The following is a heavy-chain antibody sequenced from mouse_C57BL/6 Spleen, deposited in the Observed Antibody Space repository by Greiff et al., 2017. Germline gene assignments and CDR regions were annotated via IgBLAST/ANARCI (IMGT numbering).Heavy chain of an antibody. J-gene: IGHJ3*01. Sequence: QVQLQQPGTELVKPGASVKLSCKASGYTFTSYWMHWVKQRPGQGLEWIGNINPSNGGTNYNEEFKSKATLTVDKSSSTAYMQLSSLTSEDSAVYYCAREGSYDGYPFAYWGQGTLVTVSA. CDR2: INPSNGGT. V-gene: IGHV1-53*01. CDR1: GYTFTSYW. CDR3: AREGSYDGYPFAY. D-gene: IGHD2-3*01.